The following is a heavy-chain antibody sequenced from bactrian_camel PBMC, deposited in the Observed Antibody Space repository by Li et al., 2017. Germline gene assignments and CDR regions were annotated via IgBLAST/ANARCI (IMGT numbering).Heavy chain of an antibody. V-gene: IGHV3S25*01. J-gene: IGHJ4*01. CDR3: VTSFGWRFYHY. CDR1: ASRITRYC. D-gene: IGHD1*01. Sequence: QLVESGGGSVQAGGSLTLSCEAASRITRYCLGWFRWPEGKEREPVASIDSDGVGNYADAVKGRFTISKDVEKNTLNLQMNNLKPEDTAVYYCVTSFGWRFYHYWGQGTQVTV. CDR2: IDSDGVG.